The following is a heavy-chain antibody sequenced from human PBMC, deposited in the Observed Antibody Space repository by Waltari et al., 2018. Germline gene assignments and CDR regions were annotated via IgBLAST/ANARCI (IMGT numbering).Heavy chain of an antibody. D-gene: IGHD3-10*01. CDR2: IYYSGST. CDR3: ASIGEMTVESPAFDI. Sequence: QVQLQESGPGLVKPSETLSLTCTVSGGSISSYYWSWIRQPPGKGLEWIGYIYYSGSTNYNPSLKSRVTISVDTSKNQFSLKLSSVTAADTAVYYCASIGEMTVESPAFDIWGQGTMVTVSS. V-gene: IGHV4-59*01. CDR1: GGSISSYY. J-gene: IGHJ3*02.